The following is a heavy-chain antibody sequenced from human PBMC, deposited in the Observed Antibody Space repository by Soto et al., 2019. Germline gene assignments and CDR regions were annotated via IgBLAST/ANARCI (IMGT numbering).Heavy chain of an antibody. CDR3: ARVRGDDAFDI. J-gene: IGHJ3*02. CDR2: IYHSGST. CDR1: GGSIRSGSYF. V-gene: IGHV4-30-2*01. D-gene: IGHD2-21*01. Sequence: QLQLQESGSGLVKPSQTLSLTCAVSGGSIRSGSYFWSWIRQPPGKRLEWIGYIYHSGSTCYNPSLKSRVPTSVDRSKNQFSLKLSSATAADTAVYYCARVRGDDAFDIWGQGTMVTVSS.